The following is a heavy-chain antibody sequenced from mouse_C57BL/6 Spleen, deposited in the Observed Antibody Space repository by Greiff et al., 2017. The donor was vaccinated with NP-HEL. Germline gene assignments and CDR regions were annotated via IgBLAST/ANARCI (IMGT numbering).Heavy chain of an antibody. CDR2: ILPGGGSI. J-gene: IGHJ3*01. Sequence: VQLQESGAELMKPGASVKLSCKATGYTFTGYWIEWVKQRPGHGLEWIGEILPGGGSINYNEKFKGKATFTADTSSNTAYMQLSSLTTEDSAIYYCARGDGTFAYWGQGTLVTVSA. V-gene: IGHV1-9*01. D-gene: IGHD4-1*01. CDR1: GYTFTGYW. CDR3: ARGDGTFAY.